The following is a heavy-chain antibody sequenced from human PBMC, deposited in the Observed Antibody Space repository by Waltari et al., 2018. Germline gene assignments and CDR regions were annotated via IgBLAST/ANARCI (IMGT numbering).Heavy chain of an antibody. CDR2: ISSNGGST. V-gene: IGHV3-64*02. CDR1: GFTFSRYA. J-gene: IGHJ5*02. CDR3: ARGLGERDPTWGWFDP. D-gene: IGHD3-10*01. Sequence: EVQLVESGEGLVQPGGSLRLSCAASGFTFSRYAMHWVRQAPGKGLEYVSAISSNGGSTYYADSVKGRFTISRDNSKNTLYLQMGSLRAEDMAVYYCARGLGERDPTWGWFDPWGQGTLVTVSS.